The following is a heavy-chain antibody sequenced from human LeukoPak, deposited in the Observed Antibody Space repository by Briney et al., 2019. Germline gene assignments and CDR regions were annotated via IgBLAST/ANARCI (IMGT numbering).Heavy chain of an antibody. Sequence: GASVKVSCKASGYTFTSYGIGWVRQAPGQGLEWMGWMSAYNGNTNYVQKLQGRVTMTTDTSTSTAYMELRSLRSDDTAVYYCARDGNGDYGHQFDYWGQGTLVTVSS. CDR1: GYTFTSYG. V-gene: IGHV1-18*01. D-gene: IGHD4-17*01. CDR3: ARDGNGDYGHQFDY. CDR2: MSAYNGNT. J-gene: IGHJ4*02.